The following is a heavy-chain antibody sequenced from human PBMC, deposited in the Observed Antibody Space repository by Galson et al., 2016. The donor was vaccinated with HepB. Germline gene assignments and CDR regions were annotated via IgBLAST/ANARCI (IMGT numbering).Heavy chain of an antibody. Sequence: SETLSLTCVVSGGSITSSTWWSWVRQPPGKGLEWIGEVYIGGSNNYDPSLETRVTISIDKSKNELSLNLHSVTAADTAIDYCARHLSTPRTRGFDCWGQGILVTVSS. V-gene: IGHV4-4*02. CDR2: VYIGGSN. CDR3: ARHLSTPRTRGFDC. J-gene: IGHJ4*02. CDR1: GGSITSSTW. D-gene: IGHD3-16*02.